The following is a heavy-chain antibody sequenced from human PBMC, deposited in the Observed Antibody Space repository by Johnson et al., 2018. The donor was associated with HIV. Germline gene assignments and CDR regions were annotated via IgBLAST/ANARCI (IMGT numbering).Heavy chain of an antibody. CDR3: ALSGGAAAYDAFDI. D-gene: IGHD6-13*01. J-gene: IGHJ3*02. V-gene: IGHV3-74*02. CDR2: INSDGSTT. CDR1: GFTFSSYW. Sequence: VQLVESGGGLVQPGGSLRLSCAASGFTFSSYWMHWVRQAPGKGLVWVSRINSDGSTTSYADSVQGRFTISKDNAKNTLYLQMNRLRAEDTAVYYCALSGGAAAYDAFDIWGQGTMVTVSS.